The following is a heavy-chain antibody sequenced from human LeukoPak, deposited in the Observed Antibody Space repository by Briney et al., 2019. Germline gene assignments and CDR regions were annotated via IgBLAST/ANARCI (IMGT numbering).Heavy chain of an antibody. CDR2: FYYSGST. D-gene: IGHD1-26*01. CDR3: AGRSGSYQRY. V-gene: IGHV4-59*01. J-gene: IGHJ4*02. Sequence: PSETLSLTCTVSGDSITSFSRSWVRQPPGKGLEWSGYFYYSGSTRDNNRETTICNPSLKSRLTISVDTSKSQFSLNLSSVTAADTAVYYCAGRSGSYQRYWGQGTLVTVSS. CDR1: GDSITSFS.